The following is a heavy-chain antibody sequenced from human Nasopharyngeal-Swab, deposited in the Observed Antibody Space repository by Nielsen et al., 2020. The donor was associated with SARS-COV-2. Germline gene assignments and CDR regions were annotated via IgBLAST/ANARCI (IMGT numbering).Heavy chain of an antibody. CDR2: TYYRSKWYI. CDR1: GDRVPSNSAA. CDR3: ARIAQAAEPH. Sequence: SQTLSLTCAISGDRVPSNSAAWSWIRQPPSRGLEWLGRTYYRSKWYIDYAASVKSRITINPDTSKNQFSLQLSSVTPEDTAVYYCARIAQAAEPHWGQGTLVTVSS. V-gene: IGHV6-1*01. J-gene: IGHJ4*02. D-gene: IGHD1-14*01.